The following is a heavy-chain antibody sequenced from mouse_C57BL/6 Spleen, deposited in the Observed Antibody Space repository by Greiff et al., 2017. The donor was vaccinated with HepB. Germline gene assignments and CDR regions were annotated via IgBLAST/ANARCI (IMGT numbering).Heavy chain of an antibody. CDR2: IYPGDGDT. CDR1: GYAFSSSW. CDR3: ARGGLPLFDY. Sequence: QVQLQQSGPELVKPGASVKISCKASGYAFSSSWMNWVKQRPGKGLEWIGRIYPGDGDTNYNGKFKGKATLTADKSSSTAYMQLSSLTSEDSAVYFCARGGLPLFDYWGQGTTLTVSS. J-gene: IGHJ2*01. D-gene: IGHD2-2*01. V-gene: IGHV1-82*01.